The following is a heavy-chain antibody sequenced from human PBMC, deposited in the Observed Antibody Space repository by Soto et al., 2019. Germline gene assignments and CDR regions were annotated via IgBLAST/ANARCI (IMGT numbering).Heavy chain of an antibody. CDR1: GYRFTNYW. CDR3: GRVGPHDEILTGPLDV. CDR2: IYPGDSDT. J-gene: IGHJ6*02. Sequence: GESLKISCQASGYRFTNYWIGWVRQMPGKGLGWMGIIYPGDSDTRYSPSFRGQVTISVDKSVNTAYLQWSTLRASDTAMYYCGRVGPHDEILTGPLDVWGQGTTVTVSS. D-gene: IGHD3-9*01. V-gene: IGHV5-51*01.